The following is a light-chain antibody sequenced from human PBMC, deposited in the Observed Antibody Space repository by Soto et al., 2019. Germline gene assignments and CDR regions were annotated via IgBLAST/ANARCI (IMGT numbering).Light chain of an antibody. V-gene: IGLV1-40*01. CDR2: GNS. CDR3: QSYDSSLSGYVV. Sequence: QSVLTQPPSVSGAPGQRVTISCTGSSSNIGAGYDVHWYQQLPGTAPKLLIYGNSNRPSGVPDRFSGSKSGTSASLAITGLQAEDEADYYCQSYDSSLSGYVVFGRGTMLAV. CDR1: SSNIGAGYD. J-gene: IGLJ2*01.